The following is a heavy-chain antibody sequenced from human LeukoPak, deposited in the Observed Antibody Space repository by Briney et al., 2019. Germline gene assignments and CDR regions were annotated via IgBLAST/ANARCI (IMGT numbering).Heavy chain of an antibody. CDR2: IHQSGNT. Sequence: SETLSLTCAVYDGSFSGYYWNWIRQPPGKGLEWIGEIHQSGNTNYNPSLKSRLTISVDTSKNQFSLRLNSVTAADTAVYYCARGELVLPFDYWGQGTLVTVSS. V-gene: IGHV4-34*01. J-gene: IGHJ4*02. CDR1: DGSFSGYY. CDR3: ARGELVLPFDY.